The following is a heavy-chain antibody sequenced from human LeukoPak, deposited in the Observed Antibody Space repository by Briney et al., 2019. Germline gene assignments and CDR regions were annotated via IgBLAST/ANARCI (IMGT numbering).Heavy chain of an antibody. CDR2: TSGRSGGT. D-gene: IGHD6-13*01. CDR3: ANLAAAAFYYYVLMAV. V-gene: IGHV3-23*01. J-gene: IGHJ6*03. CDR1: RFTSSNYN. Sequence: GGAPRHSSAPPRFTSSNYNINVGREAPRERGGWGSATSGRSGGTSYADSVRGRVTISRDKTKNTQYLHMNSLRDEDTAVYNCANLAAAAFYYYVLMAVWSKATSVTV.